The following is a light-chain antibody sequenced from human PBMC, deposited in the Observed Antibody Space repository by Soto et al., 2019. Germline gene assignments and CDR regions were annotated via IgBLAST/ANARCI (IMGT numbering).Light chain of an antibody. V-gene: IGLV2-18*02. J-gene: IGLJ1*01. CDR2: EVS. CDR1: SSDVGSYNR. CDR3: KAYTSSNTYD. Sequence: QSVLTQPPSVSASPGQSVTISCTGTSSDVGSYNRVSWYRQPPGTAPKLMIYEVSNRPSGVPDRFSGSKSGNTASLTISGLQPEDEADYYCKAYTSSNTYDFVTGTKVTV.